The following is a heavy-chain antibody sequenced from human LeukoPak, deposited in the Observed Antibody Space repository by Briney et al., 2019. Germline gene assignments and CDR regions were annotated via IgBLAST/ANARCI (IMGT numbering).Heavy chain of an antibody. D-gene: IGHD2-15*01. Sequence: GESLTLSCAASGFTFSNYAMTWVRQAPGKGLEWVSSISGASGNSFYAGSVRGRFTISRDNSKNTLFLQMNSLRAEDAATYYCTKNSVGSCSGGTCYWSDYWGQGTLVTVSS. J-gene: IGHJ4*02. CDR1: GFTFSNYA. CDR2: ISGASGNS. V-gene: IGHV3-23*01. CDR3: TKNSVGSCSGGTCYWSDY.